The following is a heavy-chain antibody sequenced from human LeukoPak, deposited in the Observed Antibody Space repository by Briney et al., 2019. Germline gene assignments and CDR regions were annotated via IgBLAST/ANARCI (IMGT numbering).Heavy chain of an antibody. CDR1: GGSISSGGYY. J-gene: IGHJ4*02. V-gene: IGHV4-31*03. Sequence: SETLSLTCTVSGGSISSGGYYWSWIRQHPGKGLGWIGYIYYSGSTCYNPSLKSRVTISVDTSKNQFSLKLSSVTAADTAVYYCARGPGYSTYDYWGQGTLVTVSS. CDR3: ARGPGYSTYDY. CDR2: IYYSGST. D-gene: IGHD1-26*01.